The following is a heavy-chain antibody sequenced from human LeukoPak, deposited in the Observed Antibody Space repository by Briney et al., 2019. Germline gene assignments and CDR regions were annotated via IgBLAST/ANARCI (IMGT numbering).Heavy chain of an antibody. D-gene: IGHD3-10*01. CDR2: IDPSDSYT. Sequence: GESLRISCTGSGYSFPTYWIIWARQMPGKGLEWMGRIDPSDSYTNYSPSFQGRVTISIDKSISTAYLQSSSLKASDTAMYYCARVRGYYFDYWGQGTLVTVSS. CDR3: ARVRGYYFDY. J-gene: IGHJ4*02. V-gene: IGHV5-10-1*01. CDR1: GYSFPTYW.